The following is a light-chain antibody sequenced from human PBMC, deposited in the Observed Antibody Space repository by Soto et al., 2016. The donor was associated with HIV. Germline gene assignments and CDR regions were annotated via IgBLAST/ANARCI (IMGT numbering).Light chain of an antibody. CDR3: QQTNSFPLT. CDR1: QGIGRW. J-gene: IGKJ4*01. V-gene: IGKV1-12*01. CDR2: AAS. Sequence: DIRMTQSPSSVAASVGDRVLISCRASQGIGRWLAWYQHKPGKVPKLLIYAASTLQSGVPSRFSGGGSGTDFTLTINILQPEDFATYYCQQTNSFPLTFGGGTKVEIK.